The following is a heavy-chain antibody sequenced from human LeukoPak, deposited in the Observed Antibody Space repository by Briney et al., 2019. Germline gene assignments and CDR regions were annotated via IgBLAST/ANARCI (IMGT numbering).Heavy chain of an antibody. D-gene: IGHD6-13*01. CDR2: IKQDGSEK. CDR1: GFTFSSYE. V-gene: IGHV3-7*01. J-gene: IGHJ6*03. CDR3: ARSGIAAAGDRFYYYYYMDV. Sequence: PGGSLRLSCAASGFTFSSYEMNWVRQTPGKGLEWVANIKQDGSEKYYVDSVKGRFTISRDNAKNSLYLQMNSLRAEDTAVYYCARSGIAAAGDRFYYYYYMDVWGKGTTVTVSS.